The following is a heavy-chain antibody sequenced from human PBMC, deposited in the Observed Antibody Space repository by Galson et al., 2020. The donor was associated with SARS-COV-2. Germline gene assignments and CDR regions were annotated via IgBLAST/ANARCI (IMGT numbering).Heavy chain of an antibody. CDR1: GYTFTTFY. CDR3: ARSLSLGDCSGGSCFFY. Sequence: ASVKVSCKASGYTFTTFYLTWVRQAPGQGLEWMGKISPYNSNTNYTQKLQGRVTMTTDTVTSTAYMELRSLTSDDTSVYYCARSLSLGDCSGGSCFFYWGQGTLVTVSS. V-gene: IGHV1-18*01. CDR2: ISPYNSNT. D-gene: IGHD2-15*01. J-gene: IGHJ4*02.